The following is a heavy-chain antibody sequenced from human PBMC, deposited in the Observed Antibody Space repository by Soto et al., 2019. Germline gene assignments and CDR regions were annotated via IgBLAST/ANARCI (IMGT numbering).Heavy chain of an antibody. CDR2: IIPIFGTA. D-gene: IGHD3-22*01. V-gene: IGHV1-69*12. CDR3: ARAWPRYYSSERENWFDP. J-gene: IGHJ5*02. CDR1: GGTFSSYA. Sequence: QVQLVQSGAEVKKPGSSVKVSCKASGGTFSSYAISWVRQAPGQGLEWMGGIIPIFGTANYAQKFQGRVTMTADESTSTAYMELSSLRAEDTAVYYCARAWPRYYSSERENWFDPWGQGTLVTVSS.